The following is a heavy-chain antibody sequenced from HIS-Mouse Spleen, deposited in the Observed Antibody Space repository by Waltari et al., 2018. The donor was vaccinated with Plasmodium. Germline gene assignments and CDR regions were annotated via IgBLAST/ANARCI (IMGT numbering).Heavy chain of an antibody. Sequence: EVQLVESGGGLIQPGGSLRLSCAASGFTVSSNYMSWVRQAPGKGRDWVSVVYSGGSTYYADSVKGRFTISRDNSKNTLYLQMNSLRAEDTAVYYCASKTTVTNHAFDIWGQGTMVTVSS. CDR2: VYSGGST. CDR3: ASKTTVTNHAFDI. D-gene: IGHD4-17*01. J-gene: IGHJ3*02. CDR1: GFTVSSNY. V-gene: IGHV3-53*01.